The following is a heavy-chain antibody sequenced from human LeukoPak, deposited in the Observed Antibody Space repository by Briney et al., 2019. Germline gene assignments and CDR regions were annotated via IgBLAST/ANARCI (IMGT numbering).Heavy chain of an antibody. V-gene: IGHV7-4-1*02. D-gene: IGHD6-19*01. Sequence: GASVKVSCKASGYTFNRYAMNWVRQAPGQGLEWMGWINTNTGNPTYAQGSTGRFVFSLDTSVSTAYLQISSLKAEDTAVYYCARESAQWLINWGQGTLVTVSS. CDR1: GYTFNRYA. J-gene: IGHJ4*02. CDR3: ARESAQWLIN. CDR2: INTNTGNP.